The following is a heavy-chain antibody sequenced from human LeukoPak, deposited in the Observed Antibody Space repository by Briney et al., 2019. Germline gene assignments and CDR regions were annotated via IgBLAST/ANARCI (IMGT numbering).Heavy chain of an antibody. CDR3: ASGQRAALYCYGSGGQLDY. J-gene: IGHJ4*02. D-gene: IGHD3-10*01. CDR1: GGSLSGYY. V-gene: IGHV4-34*01. CDR2: INHSGST. Sequence: SETLSLTCAVYGGSLSGYYWGWIRQPPGKGLEWIGEINHSGSTNYNPSLKSRVTISVDTSKNQFSLKLSSVTAASTAVYYCASGQRAALYCYGSGGQLDYWGQGTLVTVSS.